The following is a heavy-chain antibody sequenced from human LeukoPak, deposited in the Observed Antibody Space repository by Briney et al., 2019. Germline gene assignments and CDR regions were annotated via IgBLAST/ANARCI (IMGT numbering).Heavy chain of an antibody. Sequence: GASVKVSCKASGYTFTSYAMNWVRQAPGQGLEWMGWINTNTGNPTYAQGFTGRFVFSLDTSVSTAYLQISSLKAEDTAVYYCASRPRPMGGTMVRGVIITPTPGFDIWGQGTMVTVSS. V-gene: IGHV7-4-1*02. CDR1: GYTFTSYA. J-gene: IGHJ3*02. D-gene: IGHD3-10*01. CDR2: INTNTGNP. CDR3: ASRPRPMGGTMVRGVIITPTPGFDI.